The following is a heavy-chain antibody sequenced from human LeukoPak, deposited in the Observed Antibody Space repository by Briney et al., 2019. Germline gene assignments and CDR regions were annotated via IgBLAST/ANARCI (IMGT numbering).Heavy chain of an antibody. CDR1: GFTVSSNY. CDR3: ARGGSAWYFDY. J-gene: IGHJ4*02. V-gene: IGHV3-53*05. D-gene: IGHD6-19*01. Sequence: GGSLRLSCAASGFTVSSNYMSWVRQAPGKGLEWVSVIYSGGSTYYADSVKGRFTISRDNSKRTLSLQINSLRGEDTAVYYCARGGSAWYFDYWGQGTLVTVSS. CDR2: IYSGGST.